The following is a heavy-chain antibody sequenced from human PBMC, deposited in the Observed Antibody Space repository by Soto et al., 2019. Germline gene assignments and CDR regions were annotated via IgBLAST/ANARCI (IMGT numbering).Heavy chain of an antibody. CDR3: ARGPDYYGSGRGGRFDC. CDR1: GGTFSSCA. CDR2: IIPIFGTA. D-gene: IGHD3-10*01. J-gene: IGHJ4*02. Sequence: GASVKVSCKASGGTFSSCAISWVRQAPGQELEWMGGIIPIFGTANYAQKFQGRVTITADESTSTAYMELSSLRSEDTAVYYCARGPDYYGSGRGGRFDCWGQGTLVTVSS. V-gene: IGHV1-69*13.